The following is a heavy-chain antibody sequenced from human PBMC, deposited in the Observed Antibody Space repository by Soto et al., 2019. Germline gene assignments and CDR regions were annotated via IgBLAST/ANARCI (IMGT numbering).Heavy chain of an antibody. D-gene: IGHD3-10*01. CDR1: GFTFSAYA. CDR3: ARDMAFDY. Sequence: GGSLRLSCAASGFTFSAYAMSWVRQAPGKGLEWVSSISSSSSYIYYADSVKGRFTISRDNAKNSLYLQMNSLRAEDTAVYYCARDMAFDYWGQGTLVTVSS. J-gene: IGHJ4*02. V-gene: IGHV3-21*01. CDR2: ISSSSSYI.